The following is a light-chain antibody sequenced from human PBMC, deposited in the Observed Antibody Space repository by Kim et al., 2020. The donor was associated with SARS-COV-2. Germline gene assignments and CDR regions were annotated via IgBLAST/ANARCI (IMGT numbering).Light chain of an antibody. CDR1: ESVSTY. Sequence: SLSPVERATLSCRASESVSTYLAWYQQKPGQAPRLLIHDAFTRATGIPARFSGSGSGTDFTLTISSLEPEDFAVYYCQQRSNWLTFGGGTKVDIK. CDR2: DAF. V-gene: IGKV3-11*01. J-gene: IGKJ4*01. CDR3: QQRSNWLT.